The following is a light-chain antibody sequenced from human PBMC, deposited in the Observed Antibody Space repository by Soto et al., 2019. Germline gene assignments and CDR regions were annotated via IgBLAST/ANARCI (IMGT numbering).Light chain of an antibody. CDR3: QQYGSSGT. CDR2: DAS. V-gene: IGKV3D-15*01. Sequence: EVVMTQSPATLSVSPGDRATLSCRASQSVDNDLAWYQQKPRQPPRLLIYDASTTATGIPARLSGGQSGTEFTLPIRRLEPEDFAVYYCQQYGSSGTFGQGTKVDIK. CDR1: QSVDND. J-gene: IGKJ1*01.